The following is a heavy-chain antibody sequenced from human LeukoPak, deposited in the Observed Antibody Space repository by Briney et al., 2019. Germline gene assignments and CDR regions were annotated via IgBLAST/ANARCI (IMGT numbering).Heavy chain of an antibody. V-gene: IGHV4-39*01. CDR2: IYYSGST. CDR3: ARPHDYGDYVYY. J-gene: IGHJ4*02. Sequence: PSETLSLTCTVSGGSIGSSSYYWGWIRQPPGKGLEWIGSIYYSGSTYYNPSLKSRVTISVDTSKNQFSLELSSVTAADTAVYYCARPHDYGDYVYYWGQGTLVTVSS. CDR1: GGSIGSSSYY. D-gene: IGHD4-17*01.